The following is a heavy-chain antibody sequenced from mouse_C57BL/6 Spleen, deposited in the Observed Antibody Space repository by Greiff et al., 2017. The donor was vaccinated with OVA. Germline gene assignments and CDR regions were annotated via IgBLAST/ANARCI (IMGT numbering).Heavy chain of an antibody. V-gene: IGHV1-54*01. Sequence: QVQLKQSGAELVRPGTSVKLSCKASGYAFTNYLIEWVKQRPGQGLEWIGVINPGSGGTNYNEKFKGKATLTADKSSSTAYMQLSSLTSEDSAVYFCARSHYYSLPEAFDYWGQGTTLTVSS. CDR3: ARSHYYSLPEAFDY. D-gene: IGHD1-2*01. CDR1: GYAFTNYL. J-gene: IGHJ2*01. CDR2: INPGSGGT.